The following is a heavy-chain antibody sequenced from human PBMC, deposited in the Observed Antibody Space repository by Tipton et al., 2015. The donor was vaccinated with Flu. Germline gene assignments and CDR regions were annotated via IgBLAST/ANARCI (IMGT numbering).Heavy chain of an antibody. J-gene: IGHJ5*01. CDR2: IYTTGST. Sequence: TLSLTCSVSGGSFSSGSYYWTWIRQSAGKGLEWIGRIYTTGSTNYNPSLKTRVTLSVDRTENQFSLKLSSVTAADTAVYYCAKVLFGWVESWAQGTLVTVSS. D-gene: IGHD3-16*01. CDR1: GGSFSSGSYY. V-gene: IGHV4-61*02. CDR3: AKVLFGWVES.